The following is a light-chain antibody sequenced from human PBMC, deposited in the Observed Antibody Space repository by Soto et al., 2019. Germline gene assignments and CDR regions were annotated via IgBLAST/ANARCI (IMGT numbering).Light chain of an antibody. Sequence: IVLTQSPGTLSLSPGERATLSCRAGQTVRNNFLAWYQQQPGLAPRLLIFGASVMATGIPDRFSGSGSGTDFTLTISRLEPEDSALYICHLYGYGGDTFGKGTKLEIK. CDR2: GAS. CDR1: QTVRNNF. CDR3: HLYGYGGDT. J-gene: IGKJ2*01. V-gene: IGKV3-20*01.